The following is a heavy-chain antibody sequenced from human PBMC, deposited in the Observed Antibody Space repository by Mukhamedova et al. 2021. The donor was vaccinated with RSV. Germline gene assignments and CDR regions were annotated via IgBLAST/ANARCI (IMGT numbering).Heavy chain of an antibody. V-gene: IGHV3-21*01. D-gene: IGHD5-18*01. CDR3: ARAEDTAMGYYYYYGMDV. Sequence: VRQAPGKGLEWVSSISSSSGYIYYADSVKGRFTISRDNAKNSLYLQMNSLRAEDTAVYYCARAEDTAMGYYYYYGMDVWGQGTTV. J-gene: IGHJ6*02. CDR2: ISSSSGYI.